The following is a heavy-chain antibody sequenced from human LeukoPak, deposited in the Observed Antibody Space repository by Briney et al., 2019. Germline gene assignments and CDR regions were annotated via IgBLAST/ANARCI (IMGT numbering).Heavy chain of an antibody. CDR2: INWNGGST. CDR1: GFTFDDYG. J-gene: IGHJ6*03. Sequence: SGGSLRLSCAASGFTFDDYGMSWVRQAPGKGLEWVSGINWNGGSTGYADSVKGRFTISRDSAKNSLYLQMNSLRAEDTAVYYCARVRWLGGVGYYYYYMDVWGKGTTVTVSS. V-gene: IGHV3-20*04. CDR3: ARVRWLGGVGYYYYYMDV. D-gene: IGHD3-16*01.